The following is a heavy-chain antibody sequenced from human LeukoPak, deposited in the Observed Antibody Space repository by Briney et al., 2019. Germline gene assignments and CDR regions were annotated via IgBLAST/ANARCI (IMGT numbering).Heavy chain of an antibody. V-gene: IGHV3-21*01. CDR2: ISSSSSYI. CDR1: GFTFSSYS. Sequence: PGGSLRLSCAASGFTFSSYSMNWVRQAPGKGLEWVSSISSSSSYIYYADAVKGRFTISRDNAKNSLYLLMNSLRAEDTAVYYCARVNYGDIYYYYYYMDVWGKGTTVTVSS. CDR3: ARVNYGDIYYYYYYMDV. D-gene: IGHD4-17*01. J-gene: IGHJ6*03.